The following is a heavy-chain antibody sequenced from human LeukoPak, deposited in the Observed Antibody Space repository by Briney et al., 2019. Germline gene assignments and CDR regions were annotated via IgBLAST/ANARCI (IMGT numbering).Heavy chain of an antibody. D-gene: IGHD1-7*01. Sequence: GGSLRLSCAASGFTFSIYGMGWVRQAPGKGLEWVSSISSSSSYIYYADSVKGRFTISRDNAKNSLYLQMNSLRAEDTAVYYCAPNLVTGTPPWGQGTLVTVSS. V-gene: IGHV3-21*01. CDR3: APNLVTGTPP. CDR2: ISSSSSYI. CDR1: GFTFSIYG. J-gene: IGHJ4*02.